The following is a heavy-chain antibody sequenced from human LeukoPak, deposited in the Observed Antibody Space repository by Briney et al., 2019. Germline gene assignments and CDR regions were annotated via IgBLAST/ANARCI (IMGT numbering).Heavy chain of an antibody. CDR3: ASRHRSYYGSGSTPRDY. D-gene: IGHD3-10*01. CDR2: INHSGST. CDR1: GGSFSGYY. Sequence: PSETLSLTCAVYGGSFSGYYWSWIRQPPGKGLEWIGEINHSGSTNYNPSLKSRVTILVDTSKNQFSLKLSSVTAADTAVYYCASRHRSYYGSGSTPRDYWGQGTLVTVSS. J-gene: IGHJ4*02. V-gene: IGHV4-34*01.